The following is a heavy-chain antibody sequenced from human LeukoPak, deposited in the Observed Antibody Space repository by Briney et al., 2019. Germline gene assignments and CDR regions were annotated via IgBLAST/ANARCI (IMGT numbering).Heavy chain of an antibody. CDR3: ARDRSGTAVAGPFDY. CDR2: ISSSSSTI. CDR1: GFTFSSYS. J-gene: IGHJ4*02. D-gene: IGHD6-19*01. V-gene: IGHV3-48*01. Sequence: GGSLRLSCAASGFTFSSYSMNWVRQAPGKGLEWVSYISSSSSTIYYADSVKGRFTISRDNAKNSLYLQMNSLRAEDTAVYYCARDRSGTAVAGPFDYWGQGTLVTVSS.